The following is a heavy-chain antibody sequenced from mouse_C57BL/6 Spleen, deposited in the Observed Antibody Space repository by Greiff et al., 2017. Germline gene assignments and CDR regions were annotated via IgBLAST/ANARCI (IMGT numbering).Heavy chain of an antibody. V-gene: IGHV1-15*01. CDR3: TRGRFYYAMDY. CDR2: IDPETGGT. J-gene: IGHJ4*01. CDR1: GYTFTDYE. Sequence: QVQLQQSGAELVRPGASVTLSCKASGYTFTDYEMHWVKQTPVHGLEWIGAIDPETGGTAYNQKFKGKAILTADKSSSTAYMELRSLTSDDSAVYYCTRGRFYYAMDYWGQGTSVTVSS.